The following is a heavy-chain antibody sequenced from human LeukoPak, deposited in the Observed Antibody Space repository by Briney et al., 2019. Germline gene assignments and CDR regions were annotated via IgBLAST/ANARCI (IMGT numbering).Heavy chain of an antibody. CDR1: GFTFSSYS. CDR2: ISSSSSYI. V-gene: IGHV3-21*01. J-gene: IGHJ4*02. D-gene: IGHD2-21*02. CDR3: ARDFAYCGGDCPPDY. Sequence: GGSLRLSCAASGFTFSSYSMNWVRQAPGKGLEWVSSISSSSSYIYYADSVKGRFTISRDNAKNSLYLQMSSLRAEDTAVYYCARDFAYCGGDCPPDYWGQGTQVTVSS.